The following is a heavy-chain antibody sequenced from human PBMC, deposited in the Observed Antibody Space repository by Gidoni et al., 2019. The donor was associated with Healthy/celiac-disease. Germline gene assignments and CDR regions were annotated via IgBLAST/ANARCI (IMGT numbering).Heavy chain of an antibody. CDR1: GFTFSRYA. CDR3: AKDPGQWELYYYGMDV. CDR2: ISGSGGST. J-gene: IGHJ6*02. Sequence: EVQLVESGGGLVQPGGSLRLSCAASGFTFSRYAMSWVRQAPGKGLEWVSAISGSGGSTYYADSVKGRFTISRDNSKNTLYLQMNSLRAEDTAVYYCAKDPGQWELYYYGMDVWGQGTTVTVSS. V-gene: IGHV3-23*04. D-gene: IGHD1-26*01.